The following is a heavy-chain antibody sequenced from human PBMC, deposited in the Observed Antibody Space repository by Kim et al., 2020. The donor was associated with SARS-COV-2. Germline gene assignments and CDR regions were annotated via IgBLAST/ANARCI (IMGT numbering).Heavy chain of an antibody. Sequence: KSRVTISVDTSKNQFSLKLSSVTAADTAVYYCARAWGSSSNYGDSNWFDPWGQGTLVTVSS. CDR3: ARAWGSSSNYGDSNWFDP. J-gene: IGHJ5*02. D-gene: IGHD4-17*01. V-gene: IGHV4-59*01.